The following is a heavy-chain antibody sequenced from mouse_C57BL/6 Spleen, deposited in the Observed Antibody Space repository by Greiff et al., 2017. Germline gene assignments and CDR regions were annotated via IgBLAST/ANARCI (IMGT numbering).Heavy chain of an antibody. J-gene: IGHJ2*01. Sequence: EVKLVESGGGLVKPGGSLKLSCAASGFTFSSYTMSWVRQTPEKRLEWVATISGGGGNTYYPDSVKGRFTISRDNAKNTLYLQMSSLRSEDTALYYCATLLVYYFDYWGQGTTLTVSS. CDR2: ISGGGGNT. D-gene: IGHD1-1*02. CDR3: ATLLVYYFDY. V-gene: IGHV5-9*01. CDR1: GFTFSSYT.